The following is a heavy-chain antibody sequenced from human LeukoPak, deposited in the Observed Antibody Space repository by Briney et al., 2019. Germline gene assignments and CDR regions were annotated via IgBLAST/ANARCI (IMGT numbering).Heavy chain of an antibody. CDR1: GDSINSLDL. CDR3: ARLDQLIVDYWYFDL. V-gene: IGHV4-4*02. CDR2: ITRYGNT. D-gene: IGHD2-21*01. J-gene: IGHJ2*01. Sequence: PSGTLSLTCTVSGDSINSLDLWSWLRQSPGKGLEWIGEITRYGNTNYNPSLKSRVIISKDTSKSQISLTLISLTAADTAVYFCARLDQLIVDYWYFDLWGRGTQVTVSS.